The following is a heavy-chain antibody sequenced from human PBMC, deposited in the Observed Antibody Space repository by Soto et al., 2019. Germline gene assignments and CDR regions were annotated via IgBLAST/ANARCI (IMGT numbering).Heavy chain of an antibody. CDR3: VRILYYPGYYHGMAV. J-gene: IGHJ6*02. V-gene: IGHV3-74*01. Sequence: EVQLVESGGGLVHPGGSLRLSCVASGFTFTNYWMHWVRQAPGKGLVWVARIHRDGSITNYADSVKGRFTISRDNAKDTLYLQINSLRAEDTAVYYCVRILYYPGYYHGMAVWGQGTTVIVSS. CDR2: IHRDGSIT. CDR1: GFTFTNYW. D-gene: IGHD2-8*01.